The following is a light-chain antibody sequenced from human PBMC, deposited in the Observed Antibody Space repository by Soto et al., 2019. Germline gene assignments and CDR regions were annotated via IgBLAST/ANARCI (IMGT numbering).Light chain of an antibody. CDR1: SSDVGGYQF. J-gene: IGLJ3*02. V-gene: IGLV2-11*01. CDR3: ASHAGSSHAWV. Sequence: QSVLTQPRSVSGSPGQSVTISCTGTSSDVGGYQFVSWYQQYPGKAPKVMIYEVTKRPSGVPDRFSGSKSGNTASLTVSGLQADDEADYYCASHAGSSHAWVFGGGTKVTVL. CDR2: EVT.